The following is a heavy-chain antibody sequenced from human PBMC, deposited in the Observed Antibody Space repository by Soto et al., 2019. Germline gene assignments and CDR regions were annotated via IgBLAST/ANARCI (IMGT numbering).Heavy chain of an antibody. Sequence: SVKVSCKASGGTFSSYAISWVRQAPGQGLEWMGGIIPIFGTANYAQKFQGRVTITADESTSTAYMELSSLRSEDTAVYYCARKGDTAMVKDYYYGMDVWGQGTTVTVSS. V-gene: IGHV1-69*13. CDR2: IIPIFGTA. D-gene: IGHD5-18*01. CDR3: ARKGDTAMVKDYYYGMDV. J-gene: IGHJ6*02. CDR1: GGTFSSYA.